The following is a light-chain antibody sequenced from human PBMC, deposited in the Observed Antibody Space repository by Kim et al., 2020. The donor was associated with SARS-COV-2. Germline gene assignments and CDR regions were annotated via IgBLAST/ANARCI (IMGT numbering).Light chain of an antibody. CDR3: QQRIDWPLT. V-gene: IGKV3-11*01. CDR1: QSVSTS. Sequence: EIVLTQSPATLSLSPGERATLSCRASQSVSTSLVWYQQKVGQAPRLLIYDASKRATDIPAKFSGSGSGTDFTLTISSLESEDFAVYYCQQRIDWPLTFGGGTKVDIK. J-gene: IGKJ4*01. CDR2: DAS.